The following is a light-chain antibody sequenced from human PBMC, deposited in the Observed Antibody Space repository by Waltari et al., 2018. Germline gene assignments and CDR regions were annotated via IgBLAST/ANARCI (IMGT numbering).Light chain of an antibody. CDR1: TSNVRATYG. CDR3: QSYDGSLTGWV. CDR2: DDS. V-gene: IGLV1-40*01. Sequence: QSVLTQPPSVSGAPGQRVTISCTGSTSNVRATYGVYWYQQLPGEAPKLLIHDDSSRPSGVPDRFSGSKSGTSAYLAITGLQAEDEADYYCQSYDGSLTGWVFGGGTNLAVL. J-gene: IGLJ3*02.